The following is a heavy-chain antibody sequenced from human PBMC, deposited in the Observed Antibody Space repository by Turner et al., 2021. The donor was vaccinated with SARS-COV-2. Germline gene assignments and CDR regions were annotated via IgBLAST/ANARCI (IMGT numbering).Heavy chain of an antibody. Sequence: QVQLVESGGGVVQPGRSLGLSCAASGFTFSSYAMHWVRQAPGKGLEWVAVISYDGSNKYYADSVKGRFTISRDNSKNTLYLQMNSLRAEDTAVYYCARDLGDEPDYWGQGTLVTVSS. D-gene: IGHD2-21*01. J-gene: IGHJ4*02. CDR3: ARDLGDEPDY. V-gene: IGHV3-30-3*01. CDR2: ISYDGSNK. CDR1: GFTFSSYA.